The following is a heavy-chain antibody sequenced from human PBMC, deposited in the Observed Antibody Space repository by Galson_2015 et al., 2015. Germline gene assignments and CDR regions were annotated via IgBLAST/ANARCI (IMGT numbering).Heavy chain of an antibody. CDR1: GGTFSSYA. CDR3: ARAGSGSYYALGGAFDI. Sequence: VKVSCKASGGTFSSYAISWVRQAPGQGLEWMGGIIPIFGTANYAQKFQGRVTITADESTSTAYMELSSLRSEDTAVYYCARAGSGSYYALGGAFDIWGQGTMVTVSS. D-gene: IGHD3-10*01. J-gene: IGHJ3*02. V-gene: IGHV1-69*13. CDR2: IIPIFGTA.